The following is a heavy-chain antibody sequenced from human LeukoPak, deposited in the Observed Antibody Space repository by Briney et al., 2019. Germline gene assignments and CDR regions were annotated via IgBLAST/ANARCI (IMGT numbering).Heavy chain of an antibody. CDR1: GGSISSSSYY. D-gene: IGHD1-1*01. CDR3: ARDGNNWSSLHY. V-gene: IGHV4-39*02. J-gene: IGHJ4*02. Sequence: SETLSLTCTVSGGSISSSSYYWGWIRQPPGKGLEWIGSIYYSGSTYYNPSLKSRVTISVDTSKNQFSLKLSSVTAADTAVYYCARDGNNWSSLHYWGQGTLIPVFS. CDR2: IYYSGST.